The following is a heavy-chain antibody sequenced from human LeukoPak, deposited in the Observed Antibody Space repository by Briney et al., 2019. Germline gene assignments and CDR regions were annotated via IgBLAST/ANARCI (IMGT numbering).Heavy chain of an antibody. CDR2: IYYTGST. D-gene: IGHD4-17*01. CDR3: ARRYGDHNLYYCSY. J-gene: IGHJ4*02. Sequence: SETLSLSSTVSGDSISSYYWSWIRQPPGKGLEWIGYIYYTGSTNYNPSLKSRVTMSVDTSKNQFSLKLSSVSAADTAVYYCARRYGDHNLYYCSYWGQGTLVTVS. V-gene: IGHV4-59*08. CDR1: GDSISSYY.